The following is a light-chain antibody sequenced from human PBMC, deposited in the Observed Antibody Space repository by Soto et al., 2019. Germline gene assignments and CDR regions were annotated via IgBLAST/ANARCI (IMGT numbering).Light chain of an antibody. CDR2: DVS. Sequence: QSALTQPRSVSGSPGQSVTISCTGTSSDIGSYNYVSWYQQHPGKAPKLMIYDVSKRPSGVPDRFSGSKSGNTASLTISGLQTEDEADYYCCTYAGSYLWVFVGGTKVTVL. J-gene: IGLJ3*02. CDR1: SSDIGSYNY. V-gene: IGLV2-11*01. CDR3: CTYAGSYLWV.